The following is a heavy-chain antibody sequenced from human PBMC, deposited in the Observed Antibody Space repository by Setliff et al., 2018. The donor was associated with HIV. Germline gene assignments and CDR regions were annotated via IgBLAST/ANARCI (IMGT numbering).Heavy chain of an antibody. CDR1: GFNFEDYG. V-gene: IGHV3-20*04. CDR2: INWNGGST. D-gene: IGHD2-2*01. J-gene: IGHJ4*02. Sequence: GGSLRLSCAVSGFNFEDYGMSWVRQAPGKGLEWVSGINWNGGSTDFVESVKGRFTISRDNAKNSLYLQMNSLRAEDTAVYYCARTFVAPAATPIDYWGQGTLVTVSS. CDR3: ARTFVAPAATPIDY.